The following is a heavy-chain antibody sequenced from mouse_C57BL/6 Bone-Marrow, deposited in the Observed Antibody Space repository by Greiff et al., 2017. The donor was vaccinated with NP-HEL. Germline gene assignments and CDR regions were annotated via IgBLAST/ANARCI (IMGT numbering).Heavy chain of an antibody. CDR2: IWGDGST. D-gene: IGHD1-1*01. V-gene: IGHV2-3*01. CDR1: GFSLTSYG. J-gene: IGHJ4*01. CDR3: AKPDSNYYGSSFYAMDY. Sequence: VMLVESGPGLVAPSQSLSITCTVSGFSLTSYGVSWVRQPPGKGLEWLGVIWGDGSTNYHSALISRLSISKDNSKSQVFLKLNSLQTDDTATYYCAKPDSNYYGSSFYAMDYWGQGTSVTVSS.